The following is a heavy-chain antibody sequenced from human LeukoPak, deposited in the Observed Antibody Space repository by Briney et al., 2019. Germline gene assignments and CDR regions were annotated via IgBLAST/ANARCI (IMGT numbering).Heavy chain of an antibody. CDR1: GYSFTNYW. Sequence: GESLKISCKGSGYSFTNYWIGWVRQMPGKALEWMGIIYPGDSDTRYSPSFRGQVTISADKSISTAYLQWSSLKASDTAMYYCARPGYYDSMDIWGQGTMVTVSS. CDR2: IYPGDSDT. CDR3: ARPGYYDSMDI. V-gene: IGHV5-51*01. J-gene: IGHJ3*02. D-gene: IGHD3-22*01.